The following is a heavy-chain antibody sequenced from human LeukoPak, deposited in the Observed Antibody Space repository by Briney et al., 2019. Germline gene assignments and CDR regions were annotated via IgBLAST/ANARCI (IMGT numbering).Heavy chain of an antibody. Sequence: ASVKVSCKASGYTFTSYGISWVRQAPGQGLEWMGWISAYNGNTNYAQKLQGRVTMTTDTSTSTAYMELRSLRSDDTAVYYCARGPVSIAARREGAFDIWGQGTMVTVSS. V-gene: IGHV1-18*01. D-gene: IGHD6-6*01. J-gene: IGHJ3*02. CDR1: GYTFTSYG. CDR3: ARGPVSIAARREGAFDI. CDR2: ISAYNGNT.